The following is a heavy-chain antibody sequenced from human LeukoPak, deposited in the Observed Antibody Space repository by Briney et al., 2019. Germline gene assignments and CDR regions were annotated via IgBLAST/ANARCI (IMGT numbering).Heavy chain of an antibody. Sequence: GGSLRLSCAASGFTFINYAMNWVRQAPGKGLEWVSALSFSGLTTYYADSVRGRFTISRDNSKSTLYLQMDSLRAEDTALYYCARPTSGWYAGGFDYWGQGILVTVSS. CDR3: ARPTSGWYAGGFDY. CDR2: LSFSGLTT. J-gene: IGHJ4*02. V-gene: IGHV3-23*01. D-gene: IGHD6-19*01. CDR1: GFTFINYA.